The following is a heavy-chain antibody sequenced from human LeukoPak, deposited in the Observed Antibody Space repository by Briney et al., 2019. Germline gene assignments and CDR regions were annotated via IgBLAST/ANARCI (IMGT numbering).Heavy chain of an antibody. V-gene: IGHV4-59*01. CDR1: GGSISSYY. CDR3: ARGGLRWLVPNWFDP. CDR2: IYYSGST. Sequence: SETLSLTCTVSGGSISSYYWSWIRQPPGKGLEWIGYIYYSGSTNHNPSLKSRVTISVETSKNQFSLKLSSVTAADTAVYYCARGGLRWLVPNWFDPWGQGTLVTVSS. D-gene: IGHD4-23*01. J-gene: IGHJ5*02.